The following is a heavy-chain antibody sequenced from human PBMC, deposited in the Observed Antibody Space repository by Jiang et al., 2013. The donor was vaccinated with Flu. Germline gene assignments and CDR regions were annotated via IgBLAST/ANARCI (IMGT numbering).Heavy chain of an antibody. Sequence: GSSVKVSCKASGGTFSSYAISWVRQAPGQGLEWMGWINPNSGGTNYAQKFQGRVTMTRDTSISTAYMELSRLRSDDTAVYYCARALTLDTNPLWGQGTLVTVSS. J-gene: IGHJ4*02. CDR3: ARALTLDTNPL. D-gene: IGHD5-18*01. CDR2: INPNSGGT. V-gene: IGHV1-2*02. CDR1: GGTFSSYA.